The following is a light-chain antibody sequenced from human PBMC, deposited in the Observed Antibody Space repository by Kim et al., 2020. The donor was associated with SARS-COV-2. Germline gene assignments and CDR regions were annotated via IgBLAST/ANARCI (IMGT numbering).Light chain of an antibody. CDR2: DVD. J-gene: IGLJ1*01. V-gene: IGLV2-11*01. CDR1: SSDVGAYNF. Sequence: QSALTQPRSVSGSPGHSVTISCTGTSSDVGAYNFVSWYLQHPGKAPKLMIYDVDKRPSGVPDRFSGSKSGKTASLTISGLQAEDEADYYCCSYVGDYTPFVFGTGTKVTVL. CDR3: CSYVGDYTPFV.